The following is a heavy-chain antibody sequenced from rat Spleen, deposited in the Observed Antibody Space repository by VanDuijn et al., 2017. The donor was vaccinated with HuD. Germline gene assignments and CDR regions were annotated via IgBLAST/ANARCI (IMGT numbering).Heavy chain of an antibody. V-gene: IGHV5-31*01. CDR2: ILRTGENT. CDR3: TGGGIPWYLDF. Sequence: EVQLVESGGGLVQPGGSLKLSCIASGFIFKNYWLTWIRQAPGKGLEWVASILRTGENTYYSDSVKGRFHISRDNAKSTLYLQMNRLRSEDSATYYCTGGGIPWYLDFWGPGTMVTVSS. CDR1: GFIFKNYW. D-gene: IGHD2-2*01. J-gene: IGHJ1*01.